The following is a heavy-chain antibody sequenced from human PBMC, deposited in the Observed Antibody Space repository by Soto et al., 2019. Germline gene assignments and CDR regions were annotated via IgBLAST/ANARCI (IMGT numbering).Heavy chain of an antibody. CDR3: AREVRAIRFLEWFPGY. CDR1: GYTFTNYA. CDR2: INADNANT. V-gene: IGHV1-3*01. Sequence: GASVKVSCKASGYTFTNYAMHWMRQAPGQRLEWMGWINADNANTKYSQKFQGRVTITRDTSASTVYMELSSLRSEDTAVYYCAREVRAIRFLEWFPGYWGQGTLVTVSS. J-gene: IGHJ4*02. D-gene: IGHD3-3*01.